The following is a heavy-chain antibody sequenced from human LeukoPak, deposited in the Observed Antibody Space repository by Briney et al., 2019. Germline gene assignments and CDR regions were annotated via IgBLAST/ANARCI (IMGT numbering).Heavy chain of an antibody. J-gene: IGHJ4*02. CDR3: AREEAGSGSYPYFDY. CDR1: GYTFTGYY. Sequence: ASVKVSCKASGYTFTGYYMHWARQAPGQGLEWMGWINPNSGGTNYAQKFQGRVTMTTDTSTSTAYMELRSLRSDDTAVYYCAREEAGSGSYPYFDYWGQGTLVTVSS. D-gene: IGHD3-10*01. CDR2: INPNSGGT. V-gene: IGHV1-2*02.